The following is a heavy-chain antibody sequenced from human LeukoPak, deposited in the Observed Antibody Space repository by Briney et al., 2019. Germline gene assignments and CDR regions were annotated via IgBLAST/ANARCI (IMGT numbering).Heavy chain of an antibody. CDR1: GGTFSSYA. D-gene: IGHD6-13*01. Sequence: GASVKVSRKASGGTFSSYAISWVRQAPGQGLEWMGRIIPILGIANYAQKFQGRVTITADKSTSTAYMELSSLRSEDTAVYYCARDSSRLYGFKWGQGTLVTVSS. V-gene: IGHV1-69*04. J-gene: IGHJ4*02. CDR3: ARDSSRLYGFK. CDR2: IIPILGIA.